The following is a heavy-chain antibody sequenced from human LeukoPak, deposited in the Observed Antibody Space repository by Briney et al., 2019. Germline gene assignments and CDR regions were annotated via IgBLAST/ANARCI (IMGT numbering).Heavy chain of an antibody. V-gene: IGHV3-33*06. D-gene: IGHD5-12*01. CDR1: GFTFSSYG. CDR2: IGYDGSKR. J-gene: IGHJ4*02. CDR3: AKALVATFFDY. Sequence: PGRSLRLSCAASGFTFSSYGIHWVRQAPGKGLEWVAVIGYDGSKRYYADSVKGRFTISRDNSKNTLYLQMNSLRAEDTAVYYCAKALVATFFDYWGQGTLVTVSS.